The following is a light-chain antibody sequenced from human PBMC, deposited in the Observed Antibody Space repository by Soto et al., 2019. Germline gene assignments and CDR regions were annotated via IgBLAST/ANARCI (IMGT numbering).Light chain of an antibody. Sequence: DIQMTQSPSTLSASVGDRVTITCRASQSISSGLAWYQQKPGKAPKLLIYKASSLESGVPSRFSGSGSGTEFTLTISSLHPDDFATYYCQQYNSYAYTFGQGTKLEIK. J-gene: IGKJ2*01. CDR3: QQYNSYAYT. CDR2: KAS. CDR1: QSISSG. V-gene: IGKV1-5*03.